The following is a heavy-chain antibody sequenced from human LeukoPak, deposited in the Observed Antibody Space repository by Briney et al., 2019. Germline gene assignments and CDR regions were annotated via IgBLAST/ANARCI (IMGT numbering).Heavy chain of an antibody. Sequence: GGSLRLSCAASGFTFDDYAMHWVRQAPGKGLEWVSGISWNSGSIGYADSVKGRFTISRDNVMNSLYLQMNSLRAEDTALYYCAKDISYGSGSPRAFDIWGQGTMVTVSS. V-gene: IGHV3-9*01. CDR1: GFTFDDYA. CDR3: AKDISYGSGSPRAFDI. J-gene: IGHJ3*02. CDR2: ISWNSGSI. D-gene: IGHD3-10*01.